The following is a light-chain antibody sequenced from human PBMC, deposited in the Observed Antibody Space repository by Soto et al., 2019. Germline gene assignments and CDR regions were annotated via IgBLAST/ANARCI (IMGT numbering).Light chain of an antibody. CDR1: QSVLYRSNNKNY. V-gene: IGKV4-1*01. J-gene: IGKJ1*01. CDR2: WAS. CDR3: QQHYSTPWS. Sequence: DIVMTQSPDSLAVSLGERATINCKSSQSVLYRSNNKNYLAWYQQKPGQPPKLLIYWASTRESGVPDRFSGSGSGTDFTLTIRSLQAEDVAVYYCQQHYSTPWSFGQGTKGELK.